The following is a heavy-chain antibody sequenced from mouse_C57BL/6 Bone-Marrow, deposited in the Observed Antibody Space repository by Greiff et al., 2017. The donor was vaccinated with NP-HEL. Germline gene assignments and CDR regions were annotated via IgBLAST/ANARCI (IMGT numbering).Heavy chain of an antibody. CDR1: GYTFTSYG. J-gene: IGHJ1*03. CDR2: IYPRSGNT. V-gene: IGHV1-81*01. Sequence: VQLQQSGAELARPGASVKLSCKASGYTFTSYGISWVKQRPGQGLEWIGEIYPRSGNTYYNEKFKGKATLTADKSSSTAYMELRSLTSEDSAVYFCARLPGKRYFDVWGTGTTVTVSS. D-gene: IGHD4-1*01. CDR3: ARLPGKRYFDV.